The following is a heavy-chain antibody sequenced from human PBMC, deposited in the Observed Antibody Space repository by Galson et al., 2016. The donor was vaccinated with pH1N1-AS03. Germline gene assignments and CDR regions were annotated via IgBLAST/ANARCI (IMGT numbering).Heavy chain of an antibody. D-gene: IGHD5-12*01. Sequence: SLRLSCAVSGFTLRSYAMTWVRQAPGKGLEWVAHINSDGSEKDYLDSVKGRFTISRDDASNTLYLQMNSLRAEDTAMYYCARDLGYGIKGYGFDNWGQGTLVTVSS. V-gene: IGHV3-7*01. CDR2: INSDGSEK. J-gene: IGHJ4*02. CDR3: ARDLGYGIKGYGFDN. CDR1: GFTLRSYA.